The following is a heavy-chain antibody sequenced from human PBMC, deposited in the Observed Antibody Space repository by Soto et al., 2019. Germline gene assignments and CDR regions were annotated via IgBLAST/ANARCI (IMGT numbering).Heavy chain of an antibody. CDR3: ARDGMTTGDT. J-gene: IGHJ4*02. CDR2: VFSSVSA. Sequence: SETLSLTCIVSGVSVRSYTWSWVRQPANKGLEWIGRVFSSVSATYNPSLKSRVSISMDTPENRISLKLDSVTAADAGVYFCARDGMTTGDTWGQGTLVTVSS. V-gene: IGHV4-4*07. CDR1: GVSVRSYT. D-gene: IGHD2-21*02.